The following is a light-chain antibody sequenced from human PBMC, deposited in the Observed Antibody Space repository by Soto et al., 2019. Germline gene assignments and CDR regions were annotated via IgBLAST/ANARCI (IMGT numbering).Light chain of an antibody. Sequence: EIVLTQSPATLSLSPGERATLSCRASQSVSSYLVWYQQKPGQAPRLLIYDASNRASGIPARFSGSGSGTDFTLIITSLEPEDFAVYYCQHRTNWPPWTFGQGTKLEFK. CDR1: QSVSSY. CDR2: DAS. J-gene: IGKJ1*01. V-gene: IGKV3-11*01. CDR3: QHRTNWPPWT.